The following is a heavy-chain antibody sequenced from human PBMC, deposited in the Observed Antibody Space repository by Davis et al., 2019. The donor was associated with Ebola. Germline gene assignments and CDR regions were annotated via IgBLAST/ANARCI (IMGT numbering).Heavy chain of an antibody. V-gene: IGHV1-69*06. J-gene: IGHJ4*02. CDR2: IIPIFGTA. CDR1: GGTFSSYA. D-gene: IGHD4-17*01. Sequence: SVKVSCKASGGTFSSYAISWVRQTPRQGLEWMGGIIPIFGTANYAQKFQGRVTITADKSTSTAYMELSSLRSEDTAVYYCARGYYGDYIFDYWGQGTLVTVSS. CDR3: ARGYYGDYIFDY.